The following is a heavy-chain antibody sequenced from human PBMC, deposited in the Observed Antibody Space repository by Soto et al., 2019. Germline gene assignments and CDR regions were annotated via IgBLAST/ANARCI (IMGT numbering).Heavy chain of an antibody. CDR3: ARGRGVPAAINWFDP. CDR1: GFTFSSYS. V-gene: IGHV3-21*01. D-gene: IGHD2-2*02. CDR2: ISSSSSYI. J-gene: IGHJ5*02. Sequence: EVQLVESGGGLVKPGGSLRLSCAASGFTFSSYSMNWVRQAPGKGLEWVSSISSSSSYIYYADSVKGRFAISRDNAKNSLYLQMNSLRAEDTAVYYCARGRGVPAAINWFDPWGQGTLVTVSS.